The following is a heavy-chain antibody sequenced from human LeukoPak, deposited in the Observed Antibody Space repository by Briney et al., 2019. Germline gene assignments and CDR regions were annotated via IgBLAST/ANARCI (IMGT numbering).Heavy chain of an antibody. D-gene: IGHD2-2*01. CDR2: MNPNSGNT. CDR3: ARGAGYCSSTSCYGSYYYMDV. CDR1: GYTFTSYD. Sequence: ASVKVSCKASGYTFTSYDINWVRQVTGQGLEWMGWMNPNSGNTGYAQKFQGRVTMTRNTSISTAYMELSSLRSEDTAVYYCARGAGYCSSTSCYGSYYYMDVWGKGTTDTVSS. V-gene: IGHV1-8*01. J-gene: IGHJ6*03.